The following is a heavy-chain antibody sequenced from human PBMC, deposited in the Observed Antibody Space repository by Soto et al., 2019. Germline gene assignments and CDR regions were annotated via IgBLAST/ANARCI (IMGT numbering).Heavy chain of an antibody. CDR2: IYYSGST. D-gene: IGHD3-22*01. Sequence: QVQLQESGPGLVKPSQTLSLTCTVSGGSISSGGYYWSWIRQHPGKGLEWIGYIYYSGSTYYNPSLKSRVTISVDTSKNQFSLKLSSVTAADTAVYYCARGGDYYDSSGYLHRFDYWCQGTLVTVSS. V-gene: IGHV4-31*03. J-gene: IGHJ4*02. CDR1: GGSISSGGYY. CDR3: ARGGDYYDSSGYLHRFDY.